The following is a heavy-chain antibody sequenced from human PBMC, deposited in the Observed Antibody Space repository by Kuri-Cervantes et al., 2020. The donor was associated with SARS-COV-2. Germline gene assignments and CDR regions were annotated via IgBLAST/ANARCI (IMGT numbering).Heavy chain of an antibody. Sequence: GESLKISCVASGLTFSNYAIHWVRQAPGKGLEWVAVIWYDGKNEYYAGSVKGRFTVSRDNSRNTVLLQMNILRAEDTAIYYCARGAANYYMDVWGTGTTVTVSS. CDR1: GLTFSNYA. CDR2: IWYDGKNE. V-gene: IGHV3-33*08. D-gene: IGHD3-16*01. J-gene: IGHJ6*03. CDR3: ARGAANYYMDV.